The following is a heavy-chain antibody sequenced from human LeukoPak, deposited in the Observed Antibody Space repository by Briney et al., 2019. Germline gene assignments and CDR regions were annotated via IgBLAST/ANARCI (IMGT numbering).Heavy chain of an antibody. CDR1: GYSFTSYW. CDR3: ASSYDSSGYYYVDDALDI. J-gene: IGHJ3*02. CDR2: IYPGDSDT. D-gene: IGHD3-22*01. V-gene: IGHV5-51*01. Sequence: GESLKISCKGSGYSFTSYWIGWVRQMPGKGLEWMGIIYPGDSDTRYSPSFQGQVTISADKSISTAYLQWSSLKASDTAMYYCASSYDSSGYYYVDDALDIWGQGTMVTVSS.